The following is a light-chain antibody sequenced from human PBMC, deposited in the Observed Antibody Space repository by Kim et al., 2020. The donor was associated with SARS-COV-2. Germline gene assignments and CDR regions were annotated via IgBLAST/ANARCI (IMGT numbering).Light chain of an antibody. CDR3: ATWDDSLSGRV. V-gene: IGLV1-47*01. CDR1: SSSIGRNY. J-gene: IGLJ3*02. CDR2: RND. Sequence: QSVLAQPPSASGTPGQRVTIYCSGSSSSIGRNYVFWYQKLPGTAPKLLIFRNDQRPSGVPDRFSGSKSGTSASLAISGLRTEDEGDYYCATWDDSLSGRVFGGGTQVTVL.